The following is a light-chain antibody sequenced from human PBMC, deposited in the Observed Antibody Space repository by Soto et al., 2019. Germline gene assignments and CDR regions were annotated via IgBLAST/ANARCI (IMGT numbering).Light chain of an antibody. Sequence: QSALTQPASVSGSPGQSITISCTGTARDVGAYNYVSWYQQQTGKAPKVMIYDVSNRPSGVSHRFSGSKSGNTASLTISGLQAEHEADYYCNSYTSSSSVVFGGGTQLTVL. J-gene: IGLJ2*01. CDR1: ARDVGAYNY. V-gene: IGLV2-14*01. CDR3: NSYTSSSSVV. CDR2: DVS.